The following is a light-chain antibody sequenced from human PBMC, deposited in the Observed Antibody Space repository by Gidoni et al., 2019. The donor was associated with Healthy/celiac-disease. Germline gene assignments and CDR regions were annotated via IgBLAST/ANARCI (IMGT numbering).Light chain of an antibody. CDR1: QSISSY. CDR3: QQSYSTPRT. CDR2: AAS. J-gene: IGKJ1*01. Sequence: DIQMSQSPSSLSASVADRVTITCRASQSISSYLNCYQQKPGKAPKLLIYAASSLQSVVPSRSSGIGSGTGFTLTISSLQPEDFATYYCQQSYSTPRTFGQGTKVEIK. V-gene: IGKV1-39*01.